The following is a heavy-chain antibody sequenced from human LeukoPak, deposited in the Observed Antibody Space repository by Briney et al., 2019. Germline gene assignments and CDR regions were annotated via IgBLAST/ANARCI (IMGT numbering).Heavy chain of an antibody. J-gene: IGHJ3*02. V-gene: IGHV3-30*02. CDR1: GFTFSIYG. D-gene: IGHD4-17*01. CDR3: ARSYGALDI. Sequence: PGGSLRLSCAASGFTFSIYGMHWVRQAPGKGLEWVTFIRDDGSNKDYADSVKGRFTISRDNSKNMLYVKMNSLRAEDTAVYYCARSYGALDIWGQGTMVTVSS. CDR2: IRDDGSNK.